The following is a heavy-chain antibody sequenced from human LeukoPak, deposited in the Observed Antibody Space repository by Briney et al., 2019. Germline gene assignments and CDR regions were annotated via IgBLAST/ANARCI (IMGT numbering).Heavy chain of an antibody. Sequence: PSETLSLTCTVSRGSTSIGDYYWIWIRQPPGKGLEWIGYIYYSGSTYYNPSLKSRVTISVDTSKNQFSLKLSSVTAADTAVYYCARDIYYYYYMDVWGKGATVTVSS. CDR1: RGSTSIGDYY. J-gene: IGHJ6*03. CDR2: IYYSGST. CDR3: ARDIYYYYYMDV. V-gene: IGHV4-30-4*08.